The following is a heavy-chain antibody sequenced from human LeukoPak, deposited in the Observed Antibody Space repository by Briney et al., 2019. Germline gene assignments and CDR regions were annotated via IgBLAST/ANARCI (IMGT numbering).Heavy chain of an antibody. CDR1: GGSFRGYY. CDR3: ARGGNIWSGLSGRNWFDP. J-gene: IGHJ5*02. Sequence: SETLSLTCAVYGGSFRGYYWSWIRQPPGTGLEWIGEVNHSGSTNYNPSLKSRVTISGDTSNNQLSLRLSSVTAADTAVYYCARGGNIWSGLSGRNWFDPWGQGTLVTVSS. CDR2: VNHSGST. V-gene: IGHV4-34*01. D-gene: IGHD3-3*01.